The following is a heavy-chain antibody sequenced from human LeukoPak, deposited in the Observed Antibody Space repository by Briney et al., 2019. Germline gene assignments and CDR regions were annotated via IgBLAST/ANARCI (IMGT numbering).Heavy chain of an antibody. D-gene: IGHD4-17*01. V-gene: IGHV3-11*04. CDR2: ISSSGSTT. CDR1: GFTFSDYY. J-gene: IGHJ4*02. Sequence: PGGSLRLSCATSGFTFSDYYMSSIRQAPGKGLEWVSYISSSGSTTYYADSVKGRFTISRDNAKNSLYLQMNSLRAEDTAVYYCARVATVRRDYWGQGTLVTVSS. CDR3: ARVATVRRDY.